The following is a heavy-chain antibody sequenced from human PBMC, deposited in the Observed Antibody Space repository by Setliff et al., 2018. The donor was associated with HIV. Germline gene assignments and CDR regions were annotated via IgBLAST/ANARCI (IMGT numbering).Heavy chain of an antibody. Sequence: SETLSLTCTLSGGSMSSYYWTWIRQPPGKGLEWIGYVYTSEISNYNSSLRSRVVISLDTSKDQFSLKLGSVTAADTAVYYCARAISTPSYYYHMDVWGTGTPVTVSS. CDR1: GGSMSSYY. CDR2: VYTSEIS. D-gene: IGHD3-10*01. V-gene: IGHV4-4*08. CDR3: ARAISTPSYYYHMDV. J-gene: IGHJ6*03.